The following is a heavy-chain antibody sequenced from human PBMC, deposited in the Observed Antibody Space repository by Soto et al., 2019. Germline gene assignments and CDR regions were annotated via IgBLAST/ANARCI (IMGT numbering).Heavy chain of an antibody. Sequence: QVQLVESGGGVVQPGRSLRLSCAASGFTFSSYAMHWVRQAPGKGLEWVAVISYDGSNKYYADSVKGRFTISRDNSKNTLYLQMNSLRAEDTAVYYCALLSPFGPDAFDIWGQGTMVTVSS. D-gene: IGHD3-10*01. V-gene: IGHV3-30-3*01. J-gene: IGHJ3*02. CDR3: ALLSPFGPDAFDI. CDR2: ISYDGSNK. CDR1: GFTFSSYA.